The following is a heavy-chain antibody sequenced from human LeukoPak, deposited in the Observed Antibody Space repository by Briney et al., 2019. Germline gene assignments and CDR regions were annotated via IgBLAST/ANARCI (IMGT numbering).Heavy chain of an antibody. J-gene: IGHJ4*02. CDR3: ARALGWELLRYYFDY. Sequence: GGSLRLSCAASGFTFSSYSMNWVRQAPGKGLEWVSSISSSSSYIYYADSARGRFTISRDNAKNCLYLQMNSLRAEDTAVYYCARALGWELLRYYFDYWGQGTLVTVSS. CDR2: ISSSSSYI. CDR1: GFTFSSYS. D-gene: IGHD1-26*01. V-gene: IGHV3-21*01.